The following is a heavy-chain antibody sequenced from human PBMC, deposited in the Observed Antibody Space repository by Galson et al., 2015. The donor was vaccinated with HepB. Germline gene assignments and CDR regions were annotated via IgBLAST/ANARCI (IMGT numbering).Heavy chain of an antibody. CDR2: IIPIFGTA. CDR3: AKAFPGSWTLFDY. Sequence: SVKVSCKASGGTFSSYAISWVRQAPGQGLEWMGGIIPIFGTANYAQKFQGRVTITADESTSTAYMELNSLRAEDTALYYCAKAFPGSWTLFDYWGQGTLVTVSS. CDR1: GGTFSSYA. V-gene: IGHV1-69*13. J-gene: IGHJ4*02. D-gene: IGHD6-13*01.